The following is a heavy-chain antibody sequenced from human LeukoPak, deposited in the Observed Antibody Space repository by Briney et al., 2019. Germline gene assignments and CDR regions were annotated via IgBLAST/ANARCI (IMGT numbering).Heavy chain of an antibody. CDR2: IGSDNKP. CDR3: ARDFGGSNYYAFDI. V-gene: IGHV3-69-1*01. D-gene: IGHD1-26*01. CDR1: GFTFSAYA. Sequence: GGSLRLSCEASGFTFSAYAMTWVRQAPGKGLEWVSSIGSDNKPHYSESVKGRFAISRDNAKNSLYLQMNSLRAEDTAVYYCARDFGGSNYYAFDIWGQGTMVTVSS. J-gene: IGHJ3*02.